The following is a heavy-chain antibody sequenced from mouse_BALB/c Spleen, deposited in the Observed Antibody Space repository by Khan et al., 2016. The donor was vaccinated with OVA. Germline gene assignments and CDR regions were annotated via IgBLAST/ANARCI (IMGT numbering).Heavy chain of an antibody. D-gene: IGHD1-2*01. V-gene: IGHV3-2*02. CDR3: ARTARIKY. J-gene: IGHJ2*01. CDR2: ISYSGST. CDR1: GYSITSGYG. Sequence: EVQLQESGPGLVKPSQSLSLTCTVTGYSITSGYGWNWIRQFPGNKLEWMGHISYSGSTNYNQSLKSRISITRDTSKNQFFLQLNSVTTEDTATYYCARTARIKYWGQGTTLTVSS.